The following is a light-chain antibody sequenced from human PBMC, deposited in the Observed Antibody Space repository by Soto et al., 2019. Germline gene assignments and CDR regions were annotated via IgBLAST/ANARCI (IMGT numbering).Light chain of an antibody. CDR2: GAS. J-gene: IGKJ5*01. CDR3: QQYNSWCPGIT. CDR1: QSVSSN. Sequence: EIVMTQSPATLSVSPGERATLSCRASQSVSSNLAWYQQKPGQAPRLLIYGASTRATGIPARFSGSGSGTEFTLTISSLQSEDFAVYYCQQYNSWCPGITFGRGTRLEIK. V-gene: IGKV3-15*01.